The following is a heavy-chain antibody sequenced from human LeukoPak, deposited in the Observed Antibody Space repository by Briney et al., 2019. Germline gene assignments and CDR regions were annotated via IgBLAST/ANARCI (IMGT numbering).Heavy chain of an antibody. CDR2: ISGSGGST. CDR3: AKDLEQWLLHY. V-gene: IGHV3-23*01. D-gene: IGHD6-19*01. Sequence: GGSLGLSFAASGSTFSTNAMSWFRQPPGKGLRWVSAISGSGGSTYYADSVKGRFTISRDNSKNTLYLQMNSLRAEDTAVYYCAKDLEQWLLHYWGQGTLVTVSS. CDR1: GSTFSTNA. J-gene: IGHJ4*02.